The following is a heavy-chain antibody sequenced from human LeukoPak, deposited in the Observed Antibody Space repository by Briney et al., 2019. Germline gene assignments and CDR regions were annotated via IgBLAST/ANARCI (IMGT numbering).Heavy chain of an antibody. Sequence: GGSLRLSCAASGFIFSNYGMSWVRQTPGEGLEWVSSIGGSGLYTYYADSVKGRFTISRDNSKNTLYLQMNSLRAEDTAVYYCAKDRMDPANSWGQGTLVTVSS. CDR3: AKDRMDPANS. CDR1: GFIFSNYG. D-gene: IGHD2-2*03. J-gene: IGHJ4*02. CDR2: IGGSGLYT. V-gene: IGHV3-23*01.